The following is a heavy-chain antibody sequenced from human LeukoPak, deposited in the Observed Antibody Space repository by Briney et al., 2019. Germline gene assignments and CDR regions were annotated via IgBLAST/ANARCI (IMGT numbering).Heavy chain of an antibody. Sequence: GGSLRLSCAASGFTFSSYAMSWVRQAPGKGLEWVSSISSSSSYTYYADSVKGRFTSSRDNAKNSLYLQMNSLRAEDTAVYYCARVAVAGYNWFDPWGQGTLVTVSS. D-gene: IGHD6-19*01. CDR3: ARVAVAGYNWFDP. V-gene: IGHV3-21*01. J-gene: IGHJ5*02. CDR2: ISSSSSYT. CDR1: GFTFSSYA.